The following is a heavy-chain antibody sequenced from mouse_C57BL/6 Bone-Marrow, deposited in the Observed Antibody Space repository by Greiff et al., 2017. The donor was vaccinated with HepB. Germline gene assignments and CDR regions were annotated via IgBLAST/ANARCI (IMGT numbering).Heavy chain of an antibody. CDR2: ISSGGSYT. CDR3: ARRDSYYYGSTWYFDV. V-gene: IGHV5-6*02. D-gene: IGHD1-1*01. J-gene: IGHJ1*03. CDR1: GFTFSSYG. Sequence: EVKLVESGGDLVKPGGSLKLSCAASGFTFSSYGMSWVRQTPDKRLAWVATISSGGSYTYYPDSVKGRFTISRDNAKNTLYLQMSSLKSEDTAMYYCARRDSYYYGSTWYFDVWGTGTTVTVSS.